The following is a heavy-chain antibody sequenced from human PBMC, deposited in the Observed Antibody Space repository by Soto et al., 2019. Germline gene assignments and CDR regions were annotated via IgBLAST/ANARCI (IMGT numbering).Heavy chain of an antibody. CDR3: ASQRDAWGSSGWPYYYYYMDV. J-gene: IGHJ6*03. Sequence: GGSLRLSCAASGFTFSSYGMHWVRQAPGKGLEWVAFIWYDGSNKYYADSVKGRFTISRDNSKNTLYLQMNSLRAEDTAVYYCASQRDAWGSSGWPYYYYYMDVWGKGTTVTVSS. CDR1: GFTFSSYG. D-gene: IGHD6-19*01. CDR2: IWYDGSNK. V-gene: IGHV3-33*01.